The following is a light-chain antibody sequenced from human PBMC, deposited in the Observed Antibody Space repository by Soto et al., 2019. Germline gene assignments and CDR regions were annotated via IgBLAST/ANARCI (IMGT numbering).Light chain of an antibody. CDR3: RSFLFTSTLTYV. CDR2: EVS. J-gene: IGLJ1*01. Sequence: QSVLTQPASVSGSPGQSITISCTGTSSDVDGYNYVSWYQQHPGKAPKLMLYEVSNRPSGVSNRFSGSKSGNTAFLTISGRQAEGESVYYCRSFLFTSTLTYVFGNGTKGT. CDR1: SSDVDGYNY. V-gene: IGLV2-14*01.